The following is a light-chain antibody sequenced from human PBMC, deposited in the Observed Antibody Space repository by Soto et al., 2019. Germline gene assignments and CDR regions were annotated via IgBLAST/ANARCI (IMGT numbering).Light chain of an antibody. CDR2: DAS. CDR1: QSVSNY. Sequence: EIVLIQSPATLSLSPGERATLSCRASQSVSNYLGWYQQRPGQAPRLLIYDASERATGIPARFSGSGSGTDFTLTINSLEPEDFAVYYCQHRYNWPPAFGQGTRLEIK. V-gene: IGKV3-11*01. CDR3: QHRYNWPPA. J-gene: IGKJ5*01.